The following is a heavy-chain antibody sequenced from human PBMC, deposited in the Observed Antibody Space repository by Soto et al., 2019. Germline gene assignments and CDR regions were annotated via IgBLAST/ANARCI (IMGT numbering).Heavy chain of an antibody. V-gene: IGHV3-23*01. J-gene: IGHJ3*02. D-gene: IGHD3-22*01. CDR3: AKGRGYYDSSGYYSAGAFDI. CDR2: ISGSGGST. CDR1: GFTFSSYA. Sequence: VGSLRLSCAASGFTFSSYAMSWVRQAPGKGLEWVSAISGSGGSTYYADSVKGRFTISRDNSKNTLYLQMNSLRAEDTAVYYCAKGRGYYDSSGYYSAGAFDIWGQGTMVTVSS.